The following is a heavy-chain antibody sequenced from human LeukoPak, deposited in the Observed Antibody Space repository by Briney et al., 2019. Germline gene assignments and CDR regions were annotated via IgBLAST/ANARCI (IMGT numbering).Heavy chain of an antibody. CDR3: ARQGYTASYYFLDY. Sequence: SETLSLTRTVSGGSIRSYYWGWVRQPAGKGLEGIGGIYTTGTTNYNPSLKSRLTKSVDTAKNQFSLNLRSVIAADTAVYYCARQGYTASYYFLDYWSEGTLVTVSS. V-gene: IGHV4-4*07. CDR1: GGSIRSYY. J-gene: IGHJ4*02. CDR2: IYTTGTT. D-gene: IGHD3-10*01.